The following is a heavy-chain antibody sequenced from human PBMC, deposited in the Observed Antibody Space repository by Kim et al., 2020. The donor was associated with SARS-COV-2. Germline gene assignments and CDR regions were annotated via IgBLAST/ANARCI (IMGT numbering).Heavy chain of an antibody. V-gene: IGHV3-9*01. CDR1: GFTFGDYA. J-gene: IGHJ4*02. CDR2: ISWNSGSI. Sequence: GGSLRLSCAASGFTFGDYAMHWVRQAPGKGLEWVSGISWNSGSIGYADSVKGRFTISRDNAKNSLYLQMNSLRAEDTALYYCAKGTYYYDSSGYYDLFDYWGQGTLVTVSS. D-gene: IGHD3-22*01. CDR3: AKGTYYYDSSGYYDLFDY.